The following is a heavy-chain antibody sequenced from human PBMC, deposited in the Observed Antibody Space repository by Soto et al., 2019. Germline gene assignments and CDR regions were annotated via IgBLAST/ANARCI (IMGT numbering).Heavy chain of an antibody. Sequence: GGSLRLSCAASGFTFNNYAMSWVRQAPGKGLEWVSAISANGQGIYYADSVKGRFILSRDNSKNTVFLHMDSLTAEDTAVYYCAKDRDYPRDYFHYWGQGTLVTVSS. J-gene: IGHJ4*02. CDR1: GFTFNNYA. V-gene: IGHV3-23*01. CDR3: AKDRDYPRDYFHY. D-gene: IGHD3-10*01. CDR2: ISANGQGI.